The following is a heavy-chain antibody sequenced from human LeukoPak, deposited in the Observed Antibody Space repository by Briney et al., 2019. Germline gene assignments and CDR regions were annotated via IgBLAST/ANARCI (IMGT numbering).Heavy chain of an antibody. J-gene: IGHJ4*02. Sequence: SETLSLTCTVSGGSISSYYWSWMRQPPGKGLEWIGYINYSGSTNYNPSLKSRVTISVDTSKNQFSLKLSSVTAADTAVYYCARGGYCSGGSCRYYFDYWGQGTLVTVSS. V-gene: IGHV4-59*01. CDR1: GGSISSYY. CDR3: ARGGYCSGGSCRYYFDY. CDR2: INYSGST. D-gene: IGHD2-15*01.